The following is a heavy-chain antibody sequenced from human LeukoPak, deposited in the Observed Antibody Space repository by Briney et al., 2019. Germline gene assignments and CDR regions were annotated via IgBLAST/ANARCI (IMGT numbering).Heavy chain of an antibody. J-gene: IGHJ4*02. D-gene: IGHD1-1*01. V-gene: IGHV3-7*01. CDR3: AIWTSGNY. CDR2: MDPTGSQK. CDR1: QFTFNGTW. Sequence: PGGSLRLSCADSQFTFNGTWMNWVRQAPGKGLEWVANMDPTGSQKRYVDSVRGRFTISKDNPGASLYLDMHSLRAEDTPIYYCAIWTSGNYWGQGTLVTVSS.